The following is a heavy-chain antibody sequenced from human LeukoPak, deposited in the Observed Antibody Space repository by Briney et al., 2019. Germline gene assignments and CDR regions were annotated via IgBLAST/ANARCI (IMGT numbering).Heavy chain of an antibody. CDR3: ARAVSSSWPTIYYYYGMDV. Sequence: SETLSLTCTVSGGSISSYYWNWIRQPAGKGLEWIGRIHTSGSTNYNPSLKSRVTVSVDTSKNQFSLKLSSVTAADTAVYYCARAVSSSWPTIYYYYGMDVWGQGTTVTVSS. CDR1: GGSISSYY. V-gene: IGHV4-4*07. D-gene: IGHD6-13*01. CDR2: IHTSGST. J-gene: IGHJ6*02.